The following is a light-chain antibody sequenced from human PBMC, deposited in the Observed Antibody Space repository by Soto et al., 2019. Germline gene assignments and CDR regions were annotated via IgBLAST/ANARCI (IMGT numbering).Light chain of an antibody. CDR3: QQVNSFPST. J-gene: IGKJ5*01. Sequence: IQLTQSPSSLSASVGDRVTITCRASQGISSHLAWYQQKPGKAPKLLIYAASTLQTGVPSRFSGGGSGTDFTLTLSGLQPEDFATYYCQQVNSFPSTFGQGTRLEI. CDR1: QGISSH. V-gene: IGKV1-9*01. CDR2: AAS.